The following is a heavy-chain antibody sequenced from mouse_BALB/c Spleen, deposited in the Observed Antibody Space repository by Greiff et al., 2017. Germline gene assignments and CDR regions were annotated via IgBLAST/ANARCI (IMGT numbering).Heavy chain of an antibody. Sequence: EVKLVESGPELVKPGASVKISCKASGYTFTDYNMHWVKQSHGKSLEWIGYIYPYNGGTGYNQKFKSKATLTVDNSSSTAYMELRSLTSEDSAVYYCARETDGYYYAMDYWGQGTSVTVSS. CDR2: IYPYNGGT. CDR3: ARETDGYYYAMDY. J-gene: IGHJ4*01. V-gene: IGHV1S29*02. D-gene: IGHD2-3*01. CDR1: GYTFTDYN.